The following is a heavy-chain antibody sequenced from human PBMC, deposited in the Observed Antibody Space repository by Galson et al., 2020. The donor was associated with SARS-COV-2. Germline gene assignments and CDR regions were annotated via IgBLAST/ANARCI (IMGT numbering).Heavy chain of an antibody. CDR1: GGSMSNYY. D-gene: IGHD1-1*01. CDR3: ARVGGNDGWNWFDP. CDR2: IYFRGGT. J-gene: IGHJ5*02. V-gene: IGHV4-59*01. Sequence: SETLSLTCSVSGGSMSNYYWSWIRQSLGKGLEWIGNIYFRGGTKYNTSLKSRVSMSVDTSENQFSLKLNSVTAADTAVYYCARVGGNDGWNWFDPWGQGTLVTVSS.